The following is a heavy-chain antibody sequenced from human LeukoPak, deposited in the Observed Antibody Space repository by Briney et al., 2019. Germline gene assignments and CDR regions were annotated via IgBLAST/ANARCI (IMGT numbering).Heavy chain of an antibody. V-gene: IGHV4-59*01. CDR2: IYYSGST. D-gene: IGHD3-16*01. CDR1: GGSISSYY. J-gene: IGHJ6*03. CDR3: ARVLPFGYYYMDV. Sequence: PSETLSLTCTVSGGSISSYYWSWLRQPPGKGLEWIGYIYYSGSTNYNPSLKSRVTISVDTSKNQFSLKLSSVTAAGTAVYYCARVLPFGYYYMDVWGKGTTVTVSS.